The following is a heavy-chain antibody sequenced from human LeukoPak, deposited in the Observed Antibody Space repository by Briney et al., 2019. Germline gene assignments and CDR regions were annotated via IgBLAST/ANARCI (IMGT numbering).Heavy chain of an antibody. Sequence: GGSLRLSCAASGFTFSSYGMHWVRPAPGKGLEWVAVISYDGSNKYYADSVKGRFTISRDNSKNTLYLQMNSLRAEDTAVYYCAKASYYYDSSGYYFSYWGQGTLVTVSS. V-gene: IGHV3-30*18. J-gene: IGHJ4*02. D-gene: IGHD3-22*01. CDR1: GFTFSSYG. CDR2: ISYDGSNK. CDR3: AKASYYYDSSGYYFSY.